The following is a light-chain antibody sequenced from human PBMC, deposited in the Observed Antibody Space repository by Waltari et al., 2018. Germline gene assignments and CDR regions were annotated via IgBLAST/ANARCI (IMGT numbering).Light chain of an antibody. V-gene: IGLV3-21*02. J-gene: IGLJ1*01. CDR3: QFWDNSNDHPYV. CDR1: TIGSIH. Sequence: YVVTQPPSVSVAPGQTARITCGADTIGSIHVNWFQQKPGQAPVMVVYDDDARPSGIPERFSGSNSGDTATLTISRVEAGDEADYYCQFWDNSNDHPYVFGTGTKVTVL. CDR2: DDD.